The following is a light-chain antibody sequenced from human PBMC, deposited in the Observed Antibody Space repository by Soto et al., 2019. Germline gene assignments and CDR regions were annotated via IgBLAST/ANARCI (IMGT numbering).Light chain of an antibody. CDR2: AAS. V-gene: IGKV1-6*01. CDR3: LQDDDYPFT. CDR1: QGIRNE. J-gene: IGKJ4*01. Sequence: AIQVTQSPSSLSASVGDRVTITCRASQGIRNELSWYQQKPGKAPKFLIFAASNLQSGVPSRFSGSGSGTDFTLTISSLQPEDFATYFCLQDDDYPFTFGGGTKVGIK.